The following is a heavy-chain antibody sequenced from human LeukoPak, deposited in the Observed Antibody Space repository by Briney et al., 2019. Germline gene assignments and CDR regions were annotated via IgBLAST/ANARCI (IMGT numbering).Heavy chain of an antibody. Sequence: SETLSLTCTVSGGSVSRGSYYWSWIRQPPGKGLEWIGYIYYSGSTNYNPSLKSRVTISVDTSKNQFSLKLSSVTAADTAVYYCATSGSYPFYFDYWGQGTLVTVSS. J-gene: IGHJ4*02. CDR3: ATSGSYPFYFDY. D-gene: IGHD1-26*01. CDR2: IYYSGST. CDR1: GGSVSRGSYY. V-gene: IGHV4-61*01.